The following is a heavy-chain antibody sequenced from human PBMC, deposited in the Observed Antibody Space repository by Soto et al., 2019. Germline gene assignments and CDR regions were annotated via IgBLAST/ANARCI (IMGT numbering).Heavy chain of an antibody. CDR1: GYSFTSYS. D-gene: IGHD2-2*01. CDR2: IYPGDSDT. Sequence: GESLKISCKGSGYSFTSYSIGCVRQMRGKGLEWMGIIYPGDSDTRYSPSFQGQVNISAEKSICAAYLQWSSLKALDTAMYYCAGLKTYCSRTSCYCWLSAGGWFDPWGQGTTVTVSS. CDR3: AGLKTYCSRTSCYCWLSAGGWFDP. V-gene: IGHV5-51*01. J-gene: IGHJ5*02.